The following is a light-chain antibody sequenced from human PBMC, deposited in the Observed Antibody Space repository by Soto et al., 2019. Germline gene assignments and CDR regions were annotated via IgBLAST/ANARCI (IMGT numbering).Light chain of an antibody. Sequence: EIVMTQSPATLSVSPGERATLSCRASQSDSSNLAWYQQKPGQAPRLLIYGASTRATGIPARFSGSRSGTEFTLTISSLQSEDFAVYYCQQYNNWPALTFGGGTKVEIK. V-gene: IGKV3-15*01. CDR2: GAS. CDR3: QQYNNWPALT. J-gene: IGKJ4*01. CDR1: QSDSSN.